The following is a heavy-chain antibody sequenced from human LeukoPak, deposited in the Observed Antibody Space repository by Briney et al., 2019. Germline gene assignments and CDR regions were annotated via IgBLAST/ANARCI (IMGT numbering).Heavy chain of an antibody. V-gene: IGHV3-23*01. D-gene: IGHD6-13*01. J-gene: IGHJ4*02. CDR2: ISGGGDST. Sequence: GGSLRLSCAASGFTFSSYSMTWVRQAPGKGLEWVSAISGGGDSTFYADSVKGRFTISRDNSKNTLYLQMNSLRAEDTAVYYCAKEVAAAVNFDYWGQGTLVTVSS. CDR3: AKEVAAAVNFDY. CDR1: GFTFSSYS.